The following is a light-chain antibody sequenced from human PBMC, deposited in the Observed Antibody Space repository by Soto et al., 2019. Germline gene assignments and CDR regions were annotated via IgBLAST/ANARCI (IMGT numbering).Light chain of an antibody. Sequence: QSALTQPPSASGSPGQSVTISCTGTSSDVGGYNYVSWYQQHPGKAPKLMIYEVSKRPSGVPDRFSGSKSGNTASLTVSGLQAEDEAGYYCGSYAGSNTLFGGGTKLTVL. V-gene: IGLV2-8*01. CDR3: GSYAGSNTL. CDR1: SSDVGGYNY. CDR2: EVS. J-gene: IGLJ2*01.